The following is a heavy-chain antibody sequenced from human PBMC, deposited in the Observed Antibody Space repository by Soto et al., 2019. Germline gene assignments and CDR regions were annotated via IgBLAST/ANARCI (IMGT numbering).Heavy chain of an antibody. CDR2: IIPIFGTA. J-gene: IGHJ4*02. CDR3: ASLELGATTR. V-gene: IGHV1-69*13. D-gene: IGHD1-26*01. CDR1: GGTFSSYA. Sequence: ASVKVSCKASGGTFSSYAISWVRQAPGQGLEWMGGIIPIFGTANYAQKFQGRVTITADESTSTAYMELSSLRSEDTAVYYCASLELGATTRWGQGTLVTVSS.